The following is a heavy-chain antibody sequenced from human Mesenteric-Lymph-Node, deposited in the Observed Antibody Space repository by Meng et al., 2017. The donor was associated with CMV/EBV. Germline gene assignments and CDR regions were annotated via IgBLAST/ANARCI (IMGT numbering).Heavy chain of an antibody. CDR2: IYYSGST. CDR1: GGSISSSSYY. D-gene: IGHD3-22*01. Sequence: GSLRLSCTVSGGSISSSSYYWGWIRQPPGKGLEWIGGIYYSGSTHYNPSLKSRVTISVDTSKNQFSLKLSSVTAADTAVYYCARGIPNYDSSGYLGAWGQGTLVTVSS. V-gene: IGHV4-39*07. J-gene: IGHJ5*02. CDR3: ARGIPNYDSSGYLGA.